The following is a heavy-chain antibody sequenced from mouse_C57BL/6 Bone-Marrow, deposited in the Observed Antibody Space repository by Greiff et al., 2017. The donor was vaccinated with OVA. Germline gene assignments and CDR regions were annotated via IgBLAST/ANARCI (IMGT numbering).Heavy chain of an antibody. CDR1: GFNIKNTY. J-gene: IGHJ4*01. CDR2: IDPANDNT. D-gene: IGHD1-1*01. Sequence: VQLQQSVAELVRPGASVKLSCTASGFNIKNTYMHWVKQRPEQGREWIGRIDPANDNTKYAPKFQGKATMTADTTSNTTYQQLNSLSSEDTAVYCCARGNFGSNFYAMDYWGQGTSVTVSS. CDR3: ARGNFGSNFYAMDY. V-gene: IGHV14-3*01.